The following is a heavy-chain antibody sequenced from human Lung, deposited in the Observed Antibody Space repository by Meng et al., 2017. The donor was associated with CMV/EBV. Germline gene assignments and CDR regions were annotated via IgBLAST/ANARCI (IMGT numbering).Heavy chain of an antibody. CDR2: ITPFSDYI. D-gene: IGHD2-2*01. J-gene: IGHJ4*02. CDR3: ARDRYQLPYDS. CDR1: GFTFSNAW. Sequence: GGSXRLXCAASGFTFSNAWMSWVRQAPGRGLEWVSSITPFSDYIYYGDSVKGRFTISRDNGKNSLYLQMNSLRDEDTAVYYCARDRYQLPYDSWGQGTLVTVSS. V-gene: IGHV3-21*01.